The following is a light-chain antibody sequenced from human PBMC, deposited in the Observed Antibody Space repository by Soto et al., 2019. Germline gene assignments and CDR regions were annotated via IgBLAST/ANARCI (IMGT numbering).Light chain of an antibody. CDR1: QSISSW. J-gene: IGKJ1*01. V-gene: IGKV1-5*01. CDR2: DAS. Sequence: DIQMTKSPSTLSASVGDRVTITCRASQSISSWLAWYQQKPGKAPKLLIYDASSMESVVPSRFSGSGSGTEFTLTSSSLQPDDFATYYCQQYNSYPWTFGQGTKVEIK. CDR3: QQYNSYPWT.